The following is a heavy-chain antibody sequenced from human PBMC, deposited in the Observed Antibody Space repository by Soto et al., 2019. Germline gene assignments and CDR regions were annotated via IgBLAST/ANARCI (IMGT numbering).Heavy chain of an antibody. CDR1: GYTFTSYG. CDR2: ISAYNGNT. J-gene: IGHJ3*02. CDR3: AADRDVVIVEYDAFDI. Sequence: ASVKVSCKASGYTFTSYGISWVRQAPRQGLEGMGWISAYNGNTNYAQKLQERVTITRDMSTSTAYMELSSLRSEDTAVYYCAADRDVVIVEYDAFDIWGQGTMVTVSS. D-gene: IGHD2-21*01. V-gene: IGHV1-18*01.